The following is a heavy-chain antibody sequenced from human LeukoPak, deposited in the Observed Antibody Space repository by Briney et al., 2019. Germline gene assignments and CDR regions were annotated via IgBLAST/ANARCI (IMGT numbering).Heavy chain of an antibody. Sequence: SETLSLTCAVYGGSFSGYYWSWIRQPPGKGLEWIGEINHSGSTNYNPSLKSRVTISVDTPKNQFSLKLSSVTAADTAVYYCARGGEGLVVVVAATQFDYWGQGTLVTVSS. D-gene: IGHD2-15*01. V-gene: IGHV4-34*01. J-gene: IGHJ4*02. CDR1: GGSFSGYY. CDR3: ARGGEGLVVVVAATQFDY. CDR2: INHSGST.